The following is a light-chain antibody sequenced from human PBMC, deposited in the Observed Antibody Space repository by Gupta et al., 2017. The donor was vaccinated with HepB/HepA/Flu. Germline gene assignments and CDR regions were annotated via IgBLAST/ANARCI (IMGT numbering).Light chain of an antibody. Sequence: DIQMTQSPSTLSGSVGDRVTITCRASQNISNWLDWYQQKPGKAPNLLIYKASTLQSGVTSRFSGGGYGTEFTLTISSRQQDDFATYYCQQDSVYSVKTFGQGTKVEIK. CDR2: KAS. V-gene: IGKV1-5*03. CDR3: QQDSVYSVKT. CDR1: QNISNW. J-gene: IGKJ1*01.